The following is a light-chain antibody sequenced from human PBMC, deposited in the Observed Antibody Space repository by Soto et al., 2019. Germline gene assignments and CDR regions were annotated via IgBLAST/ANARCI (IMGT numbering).Light chain of an antibody. Sequence: QAVVTQEPSFSVSPGGTVTLTCALSSGSVSPSYYPSWYQQTPGQAPRTVIHSTNIRSSGVPDRFSGSILGNKAALTITGAQADDESDYYCVLYMGSGISLFGGGTKVTVL. CDR2: STN. CDR1: SGSVSPSYY. V-gene: IGLV8-61*01. J-gene: IGLJ3*02. CDR3: VLYMGSGISL.